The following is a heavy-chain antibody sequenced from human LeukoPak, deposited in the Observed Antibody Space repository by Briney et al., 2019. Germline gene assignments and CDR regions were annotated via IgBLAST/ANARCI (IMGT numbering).Heavy chain of an antibody. D-gene: IGHD5-18*01. V-gene: IGHV4-61*03. Sequence: SETLSLTCAVSGASISSSNYYWSWIRQPPGKGLEWIGYIYYSGSTNYNPSLKSRVTISVDTSKNHFSLKLSSVTAADTAVYYCARTTEGGYTYDYFYYYYMDVWGKGTTVTISS. J-gene: IGHJ6*03. CDR3: ARTTEGGYTYDYFYYYYMDV. CDR1: GASISSSNYY. CDR2: IYYSGST.